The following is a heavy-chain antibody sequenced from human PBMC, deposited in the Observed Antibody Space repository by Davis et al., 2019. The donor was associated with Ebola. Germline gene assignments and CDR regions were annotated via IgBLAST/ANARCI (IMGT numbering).Heavy chain of an antibody. CDR2: INAGNGNT. CDR3: ASTAYCSGGSCYWNWFDP. V-gene: IGHV1-3*01. D-gene: IGHD2-15*01. J-gene: IGHJ5*02. Sequence: AASVKVSCKASGYTFTSYGISWVRQAPGQRLEWMGWINAGNGNTKYSQKFQGRVTITRDTSASTAYMELSSLRSEDTAVYYCASTAYCSGGSCYWNWFDPWGQGTLVTVSS. CDR1: GYTFTSYG.